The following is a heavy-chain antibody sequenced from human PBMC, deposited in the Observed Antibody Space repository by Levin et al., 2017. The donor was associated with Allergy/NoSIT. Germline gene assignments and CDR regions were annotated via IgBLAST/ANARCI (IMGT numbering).Heavy chain of an antibody. CDR2: INPSGGST. Sequence: ASVKVSCKASGYTFTSYYMHWVRQAPGQGLEWMGIINPSGGSTTYAQKFQGRVTMTRDTSTTTVYMELSSLRSGDTAVYYCASGGFVVVTASPMDGWCQGTTVTVSS. V-gene: IGHV1-46*01. CDR1: GYTFTSYY. J-gene: IGHJ6*02. D-gene: IGHD2-21*02. CDR3: ASGGFVVVTASPMDG.